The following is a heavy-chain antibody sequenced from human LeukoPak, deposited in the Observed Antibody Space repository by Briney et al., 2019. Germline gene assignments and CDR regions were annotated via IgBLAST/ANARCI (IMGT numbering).Heavy chain of an antibody. CDR3: ARGGGGTVDF. J-gene: IGHJ4*02. Sequence: ASVKVSCKASGYTFTSYDINWVRQATGQGLEWMGWMNPNSGNTGYAQKFQGRVAITWNTSISTVYMELSSLRSDDPAVYYCARGGGGTVDFWGRGTLVTVSS. CDR1: GYTFTSYD. V-gene: IGHV1-8*03. D-gene: IGHD1-1*01. CDR2: MNPNSGNT.